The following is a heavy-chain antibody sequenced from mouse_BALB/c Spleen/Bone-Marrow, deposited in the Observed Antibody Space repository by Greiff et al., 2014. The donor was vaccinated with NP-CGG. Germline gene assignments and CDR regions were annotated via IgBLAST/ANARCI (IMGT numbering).Heavy chain of an antibody. Sequence: VQLKESGAELVKPGASVKLSCTASGFNIKDTYMHWVKQRPEQGLGWIGRIDPANGNTKYDPKFQGKATITADTSSNTAYLQLSSLTSEDTAVYYCAIYYYGSSGFAYWGQGTLVTVSA. J-gene: IGHJ3*01. V-gene: IGHV14-3*02. CDR3: AIYYYGSSGFAY. CDR1: GFNIKDTY. D-gene: IGHD1-1*01. CDR2: IDPANGNT.